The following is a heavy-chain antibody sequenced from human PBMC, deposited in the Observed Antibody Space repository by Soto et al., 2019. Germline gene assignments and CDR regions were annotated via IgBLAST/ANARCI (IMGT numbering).Heavy chain of an antibody. V-gene: IGHV4-30-4*01. CDR1: GYSIRTADYY. J-gene: IGHJ4*02. D-gene: IGHD6-6*01. Sequence: SETLSLTCPVSGYSIRTADYYWNWIRQPPGKGLEWIGYIYYSGNTYYIPSLKSRVTISVDTSKNQISLKLNSVTAADTAVYYCARGIYSTSSFFDSWGQGTLVTVSS. CDR3: ARGIYSTSSFFDS. CDR2: IYYSGNT.